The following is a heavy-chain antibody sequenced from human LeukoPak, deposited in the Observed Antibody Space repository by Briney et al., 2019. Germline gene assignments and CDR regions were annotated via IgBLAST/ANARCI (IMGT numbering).Heavy chain of an antibody. CDR3: ARRGGKNYGDYLLYYYYMDV. V-gene: IGHV1-2*02. D-gene: IGHD4-17*01. J-gene: IGHJ6*03. Sequence: ASVKVSCKASGDTFTGYYMHWVRQAPGQGLEWMGWINPNSGGTNYAQKFQGRVTMTRDTSISTVYMELSRLRSDDTAMFYCARRGGKNYGDYLLYYYYMDVWGKGTTVTVSS. CDR2: INPNSGGT. CDR1: GDTFTGYY.